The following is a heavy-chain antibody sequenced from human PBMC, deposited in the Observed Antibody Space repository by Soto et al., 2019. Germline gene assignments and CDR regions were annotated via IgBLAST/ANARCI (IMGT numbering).Heavy chain of an antibody. CDR2: VYFSGST. CDR1: DGSISSSSYY. D-gene: IGHD4-4*01. Sequence: QLQLQESGPRLVKPSETLSLTCSVSDGSISSSSYYWGWIRQPPGKGLEWIGNVYFSGSTNSHPSLKSRVTMSVDTSKNQFSLKPSSVTAADTAVYHCARRNLLPSNSAFDYWGQGTVVTVSS. V-gene: IGHV4-39*01. J-gene: IGHJ4*02. CDR3: ARRNLLPSNSAFDY.